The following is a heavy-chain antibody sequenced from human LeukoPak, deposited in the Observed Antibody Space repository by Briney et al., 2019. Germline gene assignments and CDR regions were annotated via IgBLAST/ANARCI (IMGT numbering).Heavy chain of an antibody. J-gene: IGHJ4*02. Sequence: PSETLSLTCAVSGASTSSNNWWWSWVRQPPGKGLEWIGEIYHSGSTNYNPSLKSRVTMSVDKSKNQFSLKLSSVTAADTAVYYCAGAEPRGIIWYPYWGQGTLVTVSS. CDR2: IYHSGST. D-gene: IGHD6-13*01. CDR1: GASTSSNNW. CDR3: AGAEPRGIIWYPY. V-gene: IGHV4-4*02.